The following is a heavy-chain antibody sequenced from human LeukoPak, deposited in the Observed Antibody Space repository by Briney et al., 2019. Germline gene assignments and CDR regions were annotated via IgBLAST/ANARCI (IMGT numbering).Heavy chain of an antibody. D-gene: IGHD4-11*01. CDR1: GGSISSGSYY. V-gene: IGHV4-61*02. J-gene: IGHJ4*02. CDR3: ARDHRLQLDY. CDR2: IYTSGST. Sequence: SETLSLTCTVSGGSISSGSYYWSWIRQPAGKGLEWIGRIYTSGSTNYNPSLKSRVTISVDTSKNQFSLKLSSVTAADTAVYYCARDHRLQLDYWGQGTLATVSS.